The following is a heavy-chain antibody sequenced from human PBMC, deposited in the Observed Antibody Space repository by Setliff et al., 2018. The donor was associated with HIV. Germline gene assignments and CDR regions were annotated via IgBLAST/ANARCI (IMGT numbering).Heavy chain of an antibody. Sequence: SETLSLTCAVSGGSFSGYYWNWIRQPPGKRLEWLGSIYSSGSPSYNPSLSSRLTISVDTSKNHVSLRLSSVTAADTGVYYCARHRDPPGTSWIYYYYYMDLWGEGTTVTVSS. D-gene: IGHD6-13*01. CDR3: ARHRDPPGTSWIYYYYYMDL. V-gene: IGHV4-59*04. CDR1: GGSFSGYY. CDR2: IYSSGSP. J-gene: IGHJ6*03.